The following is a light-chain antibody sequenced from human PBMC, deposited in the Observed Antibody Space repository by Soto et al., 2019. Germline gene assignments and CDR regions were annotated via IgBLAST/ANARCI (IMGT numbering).Light chain of an antibody. CDR3: LQTFNTPPT. V-gene: IGKV1-39*01. CDR2: AAS. J-gene: IGKJ2*01. Sequence: DIQMTQSPSSLSASLGDRVTLTCRPSQSIGTYLNWYRQRPGKAPELLIYAASNLQSGVPSRFSGSDSGTEFTLTISSLQPEDFATYYCLQTFNTPPTFGPGTKLEIK. CDR1: QSIGTY.